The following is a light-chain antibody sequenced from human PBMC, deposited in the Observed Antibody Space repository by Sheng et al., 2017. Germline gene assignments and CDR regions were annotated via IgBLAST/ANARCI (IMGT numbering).Light chain of an antibody. Sequence: QSALTQPASVSGSPGQSITISCTGTSSDVGSYDFVSWYQHHPGKAPKVIIFEVNKRPSGVSHRFSGSKSGNTASLTISGLQTEDEADYYCCSYAGHKIMIFGGGTKVTV. J-gene: IGLJ2*01. CDR2: EVN. CDR3: CSYAGHKIMI. V-gene: IGLV2-23*02. CDR1: SSDVGSYDF.